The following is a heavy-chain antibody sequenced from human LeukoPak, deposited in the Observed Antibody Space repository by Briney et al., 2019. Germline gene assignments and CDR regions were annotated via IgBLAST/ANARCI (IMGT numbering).Heavy chain of an antibody. Sequence: SETLSLTCAVSGGSTSSGGYSWSWIRQPPGKGLEWIGYIYHSGSTYYNPSLKSRVTISVDRSKNQFSLKLSSVTAADTAVYYCARGPLSAAGPGYFDYWGQGTLVTVSS. D-gene: IGHD6-13*01. CDR2: IYHSGST. CDR1: GGSTSSGGYS. CDR3: ARGPLSAAGPGYFDY. J-gene: IGHJ4*02. V-gene: IGHV4-30-2*01.